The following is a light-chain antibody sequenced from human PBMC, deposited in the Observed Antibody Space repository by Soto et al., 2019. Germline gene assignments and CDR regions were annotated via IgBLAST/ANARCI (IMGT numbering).Light chain of an antibody. CDR2: YDI. CDR3: QVWDSGSDHVL. V-gene: IGLV3-21*04. J-gene: IGLJ2*01. Sequence: SSELTQPPSVSVAPGKTARITCGGNNIGRKSVHWYQQKPGQAPVLVIYYDIDRPSGIPERFTGSNSGNTATLTISRVEAGDESDYYCQVWDSGSDHVLFGGGTKLTVL. CDR1: NIGRKS.